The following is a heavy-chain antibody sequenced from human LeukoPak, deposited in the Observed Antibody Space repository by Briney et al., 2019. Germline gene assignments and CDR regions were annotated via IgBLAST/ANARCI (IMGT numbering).Heavy chain of an antibody. CDR2: IIPIFGTA. J-gene: IGHJ4*02. V-gene: IGHV1-69*05. Sequence: SVKVSCKASGGTFSSYAISWVRQAPGQGLEWMEGIIPIFGTANYAQKFQGRVTVTTDESTSTAYMELSSLRSEDTAVYYCARGVMITFGGVIVIRNYFDYWGQGTLVTVSS. CDR1: GGTFSSYA. CDR3: ARGVMITFGGVIVIRNYFDY. D-gene: IGHD3-16*02.